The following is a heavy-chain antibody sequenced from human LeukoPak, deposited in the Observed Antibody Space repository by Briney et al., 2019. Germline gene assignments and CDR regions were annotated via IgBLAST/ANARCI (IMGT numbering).Heavy chain of an antibody. J-gene: IGHJ6*03. CDR2: IIPIFGTA. CDR1: GGTICSYA. CDR3: ARVSSRTSEGGYYYYLDV. Sequence: SVKISCNASGGTICSYAISWWRRAPGQRVEWRVGIIPIFGTANYEKKFQRRVTSTTDASTSTAYRGLSSLRSEEAAVYYYARVSSRTSEGGYYYYLDVWGKGTTVTVSS. D-gene: IGHD6-6*01. V-gene: IGHV1-69*05.